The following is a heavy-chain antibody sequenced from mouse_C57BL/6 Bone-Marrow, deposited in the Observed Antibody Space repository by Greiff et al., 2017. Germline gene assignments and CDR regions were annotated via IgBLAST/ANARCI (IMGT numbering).Heavy chain of an antibody. V-gene: IGHV1-85*01. CDR1: GYTFTSYD. D-gene: IGHD1-1*01. CDR3: ARLEFDGSSGDWYFDV. Sequence: VQLQQSGPELVKPGASVKLSCKASGYTFTSYDINWVKQRPGQGLEWIGWISPRDGSTKYNEKFKGEANLPVDTSASTAYMELHSLTSEDSAVYFCARLEFDGSSGDWYFDVWGTGTTVTVSS. CDR2: ISPRDGST. J-gene: IGHJ1*03.